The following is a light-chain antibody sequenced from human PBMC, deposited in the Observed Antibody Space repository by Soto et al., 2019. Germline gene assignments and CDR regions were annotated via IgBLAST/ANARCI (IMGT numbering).Light chain of an antibody. Sequence: EILMTQFPATLSVSPGERATLSCRASQSVSHNLAWYQQKPGQAPRLLFYGASTRATGIPARFSGSGSGTDFTLTISSLQSEDFAVYYCQQSNNWPYTFGQGTKQEIK. CDR2: GAS. CDR1: QSVSHN. V-gene: IGKV3-15*01. J-gene: IGKJ2*01. CDR3: QQSNNWPYT.